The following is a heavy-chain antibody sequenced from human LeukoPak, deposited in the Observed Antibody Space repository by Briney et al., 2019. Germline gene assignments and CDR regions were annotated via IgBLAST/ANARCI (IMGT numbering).Heavy chain of an antibody. CDR1: GFTFSTYA. CDR3: ARGVRIAVAGYIDY. CDR2: ISYDGPNK. Sequence: GRSLRLSCAASGFTFSTYAMHWVRQAPGKGLEWVAAISYDGPNKRYADSVKDRFTISRDNSKNTLYLQMNSLRAEDTAVYYCARGVRIAVAGYIDYWGQGTLVTVSS. D-gene: IGHD6-19*01. J-gene: IGHJ4*02. V-gene: IGHV3-30*04.